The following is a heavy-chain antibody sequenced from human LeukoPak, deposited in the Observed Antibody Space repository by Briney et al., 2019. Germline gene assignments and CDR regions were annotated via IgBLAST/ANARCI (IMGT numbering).Heavy chain of an antibody. Sequence: GGSLRLSCAVSGFTFSRHWMSWVRQAPGKGVEWLANIKQDGSEKYYVDSVEGRFTISRDNAKNSLYLQMNSLRAEDTAVCYCARSYYGSGTSYGMDVWGQGTTVTVSS. J-gene: IGHJ6*02. V-gene: IGHV3-7*01. CDR1: GFTFSRHW. CDR2: IKQDGSEK. D-gene: IGHD3-10*01. CDR3: ARSYYGSGTSYGMDV.